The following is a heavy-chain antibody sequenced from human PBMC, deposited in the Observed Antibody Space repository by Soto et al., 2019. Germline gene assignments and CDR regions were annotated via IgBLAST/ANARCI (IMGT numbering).Heavy chain of an antibody. D-gene: IGHD6-13*01. CDR1: GFTFSSYW. Sequence: GGSLRLSCAASGFTFSSYWMHWVRQAPGKGLVWVSRINSDGSSTSYADSVKGRFTISRDNAKNTLYLQMNSLRAEDTAVYYCAREELEGYSSSWGSDAFDIWGQGTMVTVSS. J-gene: IGHJ3*02. CDR2: INSDGSST. V-gene: IGHV3-74*01. CDR3: AREELEGYSSSWGSDAFDI.